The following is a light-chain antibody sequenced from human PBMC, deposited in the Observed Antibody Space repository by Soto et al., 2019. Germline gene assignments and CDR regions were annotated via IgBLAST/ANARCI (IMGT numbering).Light chain of an antibody. CDR3: KAYAYRLTATV. V-gene: IGLV1-40*01. Sequence: QSVLTQPPSVSGAPGQRVTISCTGNSSNLGAGYDVHWYQQLPGAAPKLAIFGNRNRPSGVPERCSGSKSGTSASLAITGLQAENEAGYDCKAYAYRLTATVFGGGTKLTVL. CDR2: GNR. J-gene: IGLJ3*02. CDR1: SSNLGAGYD.